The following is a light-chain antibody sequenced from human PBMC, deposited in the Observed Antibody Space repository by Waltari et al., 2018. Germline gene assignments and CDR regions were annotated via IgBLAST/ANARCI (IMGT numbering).Light chain of an antibody. CDR2: VAS. Sequence: DIYLTQSPSFLSPSVGDRVTITCRASQDIHSYLAWYQLRPGQAPRLIIYVASKLQSGVPSRFSGSGTGTDFTLTISGLQPEDFATYYCQHLNSYPLNFGGGTKVEIK. CDR1: QDIHSY. V-gene: IGKV1-9*01. CDR3: QHLNSYPLN. J-gene: IGKJ4*01.